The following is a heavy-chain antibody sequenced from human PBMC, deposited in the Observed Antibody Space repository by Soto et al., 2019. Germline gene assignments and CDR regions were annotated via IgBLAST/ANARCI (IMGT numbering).Heavy chain of an antibody. CDR1: RFTFSNYA. J-gene: IGHJ4*02. CDR3: AKEVVAVTGCDN. Sequence: EVQLLESGGGLIQPGGSLRLSCAASRFTFSNYAMSWVRQAPGKGLEWVSSIGATGATTYYADSVKGRFTISRDNSKNTLYLQMNSLRAEDTAVYYCAKEVVAVTGCDNWGQGTLVTVSS. CDR2: IGATGATT. V-gene: IGHV3-23*01. D-gene: IGHD4-17*01.